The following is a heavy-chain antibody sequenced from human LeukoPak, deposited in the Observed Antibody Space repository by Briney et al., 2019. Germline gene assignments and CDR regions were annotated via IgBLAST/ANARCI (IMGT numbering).Heavy chain of an antibody. Sequence: GGSLRLSCAASGFTFSDSYMTWVRQAPGKGVEWVAYIRGSGHDINYSDSVKGRFTISRDNAKNSLYLQMSSLRVEDTAVYYCTRDPRHFDSCGQGTLVTVSS. V-gene: IGHV3-11*04. CDR2: IRGSGHDI. D-gene: IGHD6-6*01. CDR3: TRDPRHFDS. J-gene: IGHJ5*01. CDR1: GFTFSDSY.